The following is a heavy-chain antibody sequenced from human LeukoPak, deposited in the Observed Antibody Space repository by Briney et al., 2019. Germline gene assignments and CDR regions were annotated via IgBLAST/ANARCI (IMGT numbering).Heavy chain of an antibody. J-gene: IGHJ3*02. CDR2: SSTTGNTI. D-gene: IGHD2-21*01. CDR1: GFXFSAYS. CDR3: ARRGGGGRSDALDI. Sequence: PGGSLRLSCAASGFXFSAYSMIWVRQAPGKGLEWISYSSTTGNTIHYTDSVKGRFTVSRDNAKNSLFLQMNSLRDEDTAVYYCARRGGGGRSDALDIWGQGTMVTVSS. V-gene: IGHV3-48*02.